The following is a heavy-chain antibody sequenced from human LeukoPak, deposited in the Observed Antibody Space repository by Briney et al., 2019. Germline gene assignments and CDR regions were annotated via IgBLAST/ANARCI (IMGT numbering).Heavy chain of an antibody. V-gene: IGHV3-7*01. J-gene: IGHJ4*02. CDR3: TTDRGYSTLDD. Sequence: GGSLRLSCADSGFTFSSYWMTWVRQAPGKGLEWVANINQDGSKKDHVDSVKGRFTISRDNAKKTLYLQMDSLITDDTAVYYCTTDRGYSTLDDWGQGTLVTVSS. CDR2: INQDGSKK. CDR1: GFTFSSYW. D-gene: IGHD3-10*01.